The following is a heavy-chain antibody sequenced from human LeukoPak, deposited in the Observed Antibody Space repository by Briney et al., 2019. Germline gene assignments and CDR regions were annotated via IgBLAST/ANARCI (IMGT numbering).Heavy chain of an antibody. V-gene: IGHV3-33*01. D-gene: IGHD2-15*01. CDR1: AFTFSSYG. CDR2: IWYDGSYQ. CDR3: AGDFCSGGSCYYFDC. Sequence: PGGSLRLSCAASAFTFSSYGMHWVRQAPGKGLEWVGVIWYDGSYQYYADSEKGRFTIARDNSKNTLYLQMNSLRAEDTAVCACAGDFCSGGSCYYFDCWGEGGLVSVSS. J-gene: IGHJ4*02.